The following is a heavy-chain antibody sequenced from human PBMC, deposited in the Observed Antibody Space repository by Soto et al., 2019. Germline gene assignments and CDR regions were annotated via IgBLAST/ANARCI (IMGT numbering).Heavy chain of an antibody. CDR3: AIPSSSTPQGAFDI. Sequence: QVQLVQSGAEVKKPGASVKVSCKASGYTFTGYYMHWVRQAPGQGLEWMGWINPNSGGTNYAQKFQGWVIITRDTSISTAYMELSRLRSDDTAVYYCAIPSSSTPQGAFDIWGQGRMVTVSS. CDR1: GYTFTGYY. CDR2: INPNSGGT. D-gene: IGHD2-2*01. V-gene: IGHV1-2*04. J-gene: IGHJ3*02.